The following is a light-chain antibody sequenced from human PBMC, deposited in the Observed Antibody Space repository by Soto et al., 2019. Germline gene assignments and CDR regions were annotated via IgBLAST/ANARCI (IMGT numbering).Light chain of an antibody. CDR3: CSYTGSYTLM. CDR2: ETT. J-gene: IGLJ3*02. Sequence: QSVLTQPASVSGSPRQSITISCSGTSSVVGAYHLVSWYQHHPGKVPQLIIHETTKRPSGVSNRFSGSKSGNTASLTISGLQAEDEADYYCCSYTGSYTLMFGGGTKVTV. CDR1: SSVVGAYHL. V-gene: IGLV2-23*01.